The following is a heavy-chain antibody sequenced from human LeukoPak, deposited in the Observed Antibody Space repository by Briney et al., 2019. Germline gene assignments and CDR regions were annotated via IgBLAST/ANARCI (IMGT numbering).Heavy chain of an antibody. D-gene: IGHD1-26*01. J-gene: IGHJ5*02. V-gene: IGHV4-30-2*01. CDR3: ARASRPGAYWFDP. Sequence: SETLSLTCAVSGGSISGGGYSWSWIRQPPGKGLEWIGYIYHSGSTYYNPSLKSRVTISVDRSKNQFSLKLSSVTAADTAVYYCARASRPGAYWFDPWGQGTLVTVSS. CDR1: GGSISGGGYS. CDR2: IYHSGST.